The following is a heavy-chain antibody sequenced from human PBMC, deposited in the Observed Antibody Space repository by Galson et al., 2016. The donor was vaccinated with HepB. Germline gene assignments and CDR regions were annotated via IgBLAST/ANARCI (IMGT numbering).Heavy chain of an antibody. J-gene: IGHJ4*02. D-gene: IGHD3-22*01. V-gene: IGHV4-4*02. Sequence: SLRLSCAASGFNFGIYWMSWVRQAPGKGLEWIGEVHSGGTNYNPSLKSRVTFSLDKPKNLFSLNLSSVTAADTAVYYCARVDTSAYYAWKYWGQGILVTVSS. CDR1: GFNFGIYW. CDR3: ARVDTSAYYAWKY. CDR2: VHSGGT.